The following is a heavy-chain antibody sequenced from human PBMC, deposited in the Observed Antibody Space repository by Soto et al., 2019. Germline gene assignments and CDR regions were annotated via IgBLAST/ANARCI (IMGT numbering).Heavy chain of an antibody. V-gene: IGHV1-69*06. CDR1: GGTFSSYA. CDR2: IIPIFGTA. D-gene: IGHD3-3*01. J-gene: IGHJ6*02. CDR3: ATRLLRFLEWSRVSYYYYGMDV. Sequence: SVKVSCKASGGTFSSYAISWVRQAPGQGLEWMGGIIPIFGTANYAQKFQGRVTITADKSTSTAYMELSSLRSEDTAVYYCATRLLRFLEWSRVSYYYYGMDVWGQGTTVTVSS.